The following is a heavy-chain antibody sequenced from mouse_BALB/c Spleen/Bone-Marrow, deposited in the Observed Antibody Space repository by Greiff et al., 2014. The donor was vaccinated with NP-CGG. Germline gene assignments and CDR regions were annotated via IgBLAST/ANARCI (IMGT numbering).Heavy chain of an antibody. D-gene: IGHD4-1*01. CDR3: ARFAGTPYTMDY. Sequence: EVQLQQSGPDLVKPPQSLSLTCTVTGYSITSDYSWHWIRQFPGNKLEWMGYIHYSGTTVYNPSLKSRISITRDTSNNQFFLQLNSVTTEDTATYYCARFAGTPYTMDYWGQGTSVTVSS. V-gene: IGHV3-1*02. J-gene: IGHJ4*01. CDR1: GYSITSDYS. CDR2: IHYSGTT.